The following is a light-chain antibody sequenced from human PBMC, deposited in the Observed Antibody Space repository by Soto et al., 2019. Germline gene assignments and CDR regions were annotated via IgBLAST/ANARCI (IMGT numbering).Light chain of an antibody. J-gene: IGLJ1*01. Sequence: QSALTQTASVSVSPGQSITISCTGTSSDVGGYNYVSWYQQHPGKDPKLMIYDVSNRPSGVSNRFSGSKSGNTASLPISGLQAEDEADYYCRSYTSSSTLVFGTGTKLTVL. CDR2: DVS. V-gene: IGLV2-14*01. CDR3: RSYTSSSTLV. CDR1: SSDVGGYNY.